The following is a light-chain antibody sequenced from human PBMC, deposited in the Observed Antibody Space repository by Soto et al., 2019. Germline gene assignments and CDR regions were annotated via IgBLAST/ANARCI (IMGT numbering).Light chain of an antibody. CDR1: TGAVTSGHY. CDR2: DTS. V-gene: IGLV7-46*01. J-gene: IGLJ2*01. CDR3: LLSYSGAGL. Sequence: QAVVPQEPSLTVSPGGTVTLTCGSSTGAVTSGHYPYWFQQKPGQAPRTLIYDTSNKHSWTPARFSGPLLGDKAALTLSGAHPEDEAEYYCLLSYSGAGLFGGGTKVNVL.